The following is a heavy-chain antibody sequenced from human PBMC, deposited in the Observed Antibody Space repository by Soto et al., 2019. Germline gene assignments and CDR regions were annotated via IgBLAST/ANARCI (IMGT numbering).Heavy chain of an antibody. CDR1: GFTFSSYC. CDR2: IWYDGSNK. V-gene: IGHV3-33*01. CDR3: ARDSSGYYPYGMDV. Sequence: QVQLVESGGGVVQPGRSLRLSCAASGFTFSSYCMHWVRQAPGKGLEWVAVIWYDGSNKYYADSVKGRFTISRDNSTNTLYLQMNSLRAEDTAVYDCARDSSGYYPYGMDVWGQGPTVTVSS. D-gene: IGHD3-22*01. J-gene: IGHJ6*02.